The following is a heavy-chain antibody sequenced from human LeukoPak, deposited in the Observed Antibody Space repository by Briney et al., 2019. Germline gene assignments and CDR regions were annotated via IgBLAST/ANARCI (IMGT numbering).Heavy chain of an antibody. CDR1: GGSISSNIHY. Sequence: SETLSLTCSVSGGSISSNIHYWAWIRQPPGKGLEWIGSIFYSGGTYYNASLKSRVTISVDTSKNQFSLKLSSVTAADTAVYYCARDQTTVTTDYYYYYYMDVWGKGTTVTVSS. CDR2: IFYSGGT. D-gene: IGHD4-17*01. CDR3: ARDQTTVTTDYYYYYYMDV. V-gene: IGHV4-39*07. J-gene: IGHJ6*03.